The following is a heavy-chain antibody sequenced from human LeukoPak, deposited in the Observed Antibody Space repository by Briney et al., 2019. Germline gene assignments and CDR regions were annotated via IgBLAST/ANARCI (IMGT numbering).Heavy chain of an antibody. CDR3: ARDPIQLWSFDY. J-gene: IGHJ4*02. V-gene: IGHV3-7*03. Sequence: PGGSLRLSCAASGFTFSAYWMTWVRQAPGKGLEWVANIKQEGSEKYYVDSVKGRFTISRDNAKNSLSLQMNSLRPEDTAVYYCARDPIQLWSFDYWGQGTLVTVSS. CDR2: IKQEGSEK. CDR1: GFTFSAYW. D-gene: IGHD5-18*01.